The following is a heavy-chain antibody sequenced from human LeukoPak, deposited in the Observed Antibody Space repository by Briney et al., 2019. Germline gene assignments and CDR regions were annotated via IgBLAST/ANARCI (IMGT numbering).Heavy chain of an antibody. Sequence: SETLSLTCSVSGGPISSSSYYWGWIRQSRGKGLEWIGSVYYSGSTYYNPSLKSRVTISVGTSKSEFSLKLSSVTAADTAVYYCTRLVWGYYYCMDVWGKGTTVTVSS. V-gene: IGHV4-39*07. CDR2: VYYSGST. CDR1: GGPISSSSYY. J-gene: IGHJ6*03. D-gene: IGHD5/OR15-5a*01. CDR3: TRLVWGYYYCMDV.